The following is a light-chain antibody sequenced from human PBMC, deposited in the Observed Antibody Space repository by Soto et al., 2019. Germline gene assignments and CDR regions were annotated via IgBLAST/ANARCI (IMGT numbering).Light chain of an antibody. J-gene: IGLJ1*01. CDR3: SSYAGSNNFV. CDR2: EVT. V-gene: IGLV2-8*01. CDR1: SSDVGYYDY. Sequence: QAVLTQPASASGFPGQSVTISCTGTSSDVGYYDYVSWYQQHPGKAPKLVIYEVTKRPSGVPDRVSASKSGNTASLTVSGLRAEDEADYYCSSYAGSNNFVFGSGTKPPS.